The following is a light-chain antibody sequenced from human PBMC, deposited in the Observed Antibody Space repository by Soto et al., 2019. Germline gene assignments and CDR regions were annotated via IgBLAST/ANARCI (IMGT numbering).Light chain of an antibody. J-gene: IGLJ3*02. V-gene: IGLV2-14*01. CDR1: SNDVGAFNY. CDR2: EVS. Sequence: QSALTQPAYVSGSPGQSITISCTGTSNDVGAFNYVSWYQQHPGTAPKLMIYEVSNRPSGVSHRFSGSKSGNTASLTISGLQAEDEADYYCSSYTISSTRVFGGGTKVTVL. CDR3: SSYTISSTRV.